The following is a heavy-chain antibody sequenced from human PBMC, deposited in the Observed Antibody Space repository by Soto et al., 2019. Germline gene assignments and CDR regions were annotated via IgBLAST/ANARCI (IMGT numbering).Heavy chain of an antibody. CDR2: ISSSGSTI. CDR1: GFTFSDYY. D-gene: IGHD5-12*01. V-gene: IGHV3-11*01. Sequence: QVQLVESGGGLVKPGGSLRLSCAASGFTFSDYYMSWIRQAPGKGLEWVSSISSSGSTIYYADSVKGRFTIARDNAKNSLYLQMNSLRAEDTAVYYCARAGREVPTIDSYYYGLDVWGQGTTVTVSS. CDR3: ARAGREVPTIDSYYYGLDV. J-gene: IGHJ6*02.